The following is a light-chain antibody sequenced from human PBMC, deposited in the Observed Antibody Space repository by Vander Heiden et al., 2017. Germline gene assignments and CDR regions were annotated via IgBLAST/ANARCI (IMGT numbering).Light chain of an antibody. V-gene: IGKV4-1*01. Sequence: DIVMTHSPDSLAVSLGERATINCKSSQSLLYSSNNRNYLAWYQQKPGQPPTLLIYWASARESGVPDRFSGSGSGTDFTLTISSLQAEDVAVYYCQQYFRTPLTFGGGTKVEIK. CDR1: QSLLYSSNNRNY. CDR2: WAS. J-gene: IGKJ4*01. CDR3: QQYFRTPLT.